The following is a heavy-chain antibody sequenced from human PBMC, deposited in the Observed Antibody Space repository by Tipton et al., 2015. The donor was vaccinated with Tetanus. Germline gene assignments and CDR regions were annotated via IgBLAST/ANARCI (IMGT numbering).Heavy chain of an antibody. D-gene: IGHD3-22*01. CDR2: INPYRGNT. J-gene: IGHJ5*02. CDR1: GYTFSSYG. CDR3: ARRPKYYYDSSGSWFDL. Sequence: QLVQSGNEVKMPGAPVKVSCKTSGYTFSSYGITWVRQAPGQGLEWMGWINPYRGNTNYAQSLQGRVTMTTDTSTNTAYMEVRSLRSDDTAVYYCARRPKYYYDSSGSWFDLWGQGTLVTVSS. V-gene: IGHV1-18*01.